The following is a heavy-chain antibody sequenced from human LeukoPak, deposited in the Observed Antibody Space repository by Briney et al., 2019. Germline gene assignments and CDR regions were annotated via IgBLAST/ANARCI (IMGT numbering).Heavy chain of an antibody. CDR3: ARTVLSYCRGGSCPYFDY. CDR1: GGSISSYY. Sequence: SETLSLTCTVSGGSISSYYWSWIRQPPGKGLEWIGYIYYSGSTNYNPSLKSRVTISVDTSKNQFSLKLSSLTAADTAVYYCARTVLSYCRGGSCPYFDYWGQGTLVTVSS. D-gene: IGHD2-15*01. J-gene: IGHJ4*01. V-gene: IGHV4-59*01. CDR2: IYYSGST.